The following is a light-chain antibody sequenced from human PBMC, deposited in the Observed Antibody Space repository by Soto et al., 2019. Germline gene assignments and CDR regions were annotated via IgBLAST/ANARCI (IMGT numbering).Light chain of an antibody. CDR1: SSDVGDYNY. CDR2: EVS. Sequence: QSVLTQPASVSGSPGQSITISCTGTSSDVGDYNYVSWYQQDPGKAPKVMIYEVSNRPSGVSNRFSGSKSGITASLTISGLQAEDEADYYCSSYTSSSTYVFGTGTKVTVL. CDR3: SSYTSSSTYV. J-gene: IGLJ1*01. V-gene: IGLV2-14*01.